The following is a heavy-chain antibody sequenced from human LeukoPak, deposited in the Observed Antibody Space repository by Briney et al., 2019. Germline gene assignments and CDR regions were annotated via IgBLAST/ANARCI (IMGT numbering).Heavy chain of an antibody. Sequence: SETLSLTCTVSGGSISSYYWSWIRQPPGKGLEWIGYIYYSGSTNYNPSPKSRVTISVDTSKNQFSLKLSSVTAADTAVYYCARDPPWSSGWYGFGYWGQGTLVTVSS. V-gene: IGHV4-59*01. D-gene: IGHD6-19*01. J-gene: IGHJ4*02. CDR2: IYYSGST. CDR3: ARDPPWSSGWYGFGY. CDR1: GGSISSYY.